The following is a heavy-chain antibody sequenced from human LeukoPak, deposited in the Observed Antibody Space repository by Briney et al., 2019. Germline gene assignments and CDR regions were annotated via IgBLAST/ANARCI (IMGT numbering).Heavy chain of an antibody. CDR1: GYTFTSYY. J-gene: IGHJ4*02. D-gene: IGHD2-2*01. Sequence: ASVKVSCKASGYTFTSYYMHWVRQAPGQGLEWMGIINPSGGSTSYALKFQGRVTMTRDTSTSTVYMELSSLRSEDTAVYYCARGVNVVVPAAIDFDYWGQGTLVTVSS. CDR2: INPSGGST. V-gene: IGHV1-46*03. CDR3: ARGVNVVVPAAIDFDY.